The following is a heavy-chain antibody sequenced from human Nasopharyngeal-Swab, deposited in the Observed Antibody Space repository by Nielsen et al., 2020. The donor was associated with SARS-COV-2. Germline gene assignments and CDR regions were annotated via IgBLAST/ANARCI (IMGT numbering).Heavy chain of an antibody. CDR3: ARTPLGYYYYYMDV. CDR2: ISSNGGST. J-gene: IGHJ6*03. Sequence: GRQAPGKGLEYVSAISSNGGSTYYANSVKGRFTISRDNSKNTLYLQMGSLRAEDMAVYYCARTPLGYYYYYMDVWGKGTTVTVSS. V-gene: IGHV3-64*01.